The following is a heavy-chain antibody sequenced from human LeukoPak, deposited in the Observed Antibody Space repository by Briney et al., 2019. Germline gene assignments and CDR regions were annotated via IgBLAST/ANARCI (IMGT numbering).Heavy chain of an antibody. CDR2: IYPGDSDT. CDR3: ARVVVAAFYYFDY. J-gene: IGHJ4*02. CDR1: GYSFTSYW. Sequence: GESLKISYKGSGYSFTSYWIGWVRQMPGKGLEWMGIIYPGDSDTRYSPSFQGQVTISADKSISTAYLQWSSLKASDTAMYYCARVVVAAFYYFDYWGQGTLVTVSS. D-gene: IGHD2-15*01. V-gene: IGHV5-51*01.